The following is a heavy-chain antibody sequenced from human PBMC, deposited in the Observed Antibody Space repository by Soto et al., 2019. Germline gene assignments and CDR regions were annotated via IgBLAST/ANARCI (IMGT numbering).Heavy chain of an antibody. J-gene: IGHJ4*02. CDR2: IYYSGGT. D-gene: IGHD1-26*01. CDR3: ASIMGAIHFDY. Sequence: PSETLSLTRTVSGGSLSSSSYYWGWIRQPPGKGLEWIGSIYYSGGTYYNPSLKSRVTISVDTSKNQFSLKLSSVTAADTAVYYCASIMGAIHFDYWGQGTLVTVSS. V-gene: IGHV4-39*01. CDR1: GGSLSSSSYY.